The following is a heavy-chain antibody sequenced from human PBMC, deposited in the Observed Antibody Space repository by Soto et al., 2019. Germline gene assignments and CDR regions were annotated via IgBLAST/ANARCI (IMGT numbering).Heavy chain of an antibody. V-gene: IGHV4-34*01. Sequence: SETLSLTCAVYGGSFSGYYWSWIRQPPGKGLEWIGEINHSGSTNYNPSLKSRVTISVDTSKNQFSLKLSSVTAADTAVYYCARGAGHLYWGQGTPVTVSS. CDR3: ARGAGHLY. J-gene: IGHJ4*02. CDR2: INHSGST. CDR1: GGSFSGYY. D-gene: IGHD6-13*01.